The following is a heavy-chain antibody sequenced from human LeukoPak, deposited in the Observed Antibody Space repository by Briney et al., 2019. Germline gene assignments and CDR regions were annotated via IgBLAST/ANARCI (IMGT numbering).Heavy chain of an antibody. D-gene: IGHD3-3*01. V-gene: IGHV3-21*01. Sequence: AGGSLRLSCVTSGFTFSTYSMNWVRQAPGKGLEWVSSISSSTSSIYYADSVKGRFTISRDNAKNSLYLQMNSLRAEDTALYYCARGNYDFWSGYSDYWGQGTLVTVSS. CDR1: GFTFSTYS. CDR3: ARGNYDFWSGYSDY. J-gene: IGHJ4*02. CDR2: ISSSTSSI.